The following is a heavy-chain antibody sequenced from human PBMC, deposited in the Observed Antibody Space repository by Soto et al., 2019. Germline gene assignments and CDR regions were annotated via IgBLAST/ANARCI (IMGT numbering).Heavy chain of an antibody. J-gene: IGHJ4*02. Sequence: QVQLQQWGAGLLKPSETLSLTCAVYGGSFSGYYWSWIRQPPGKGLEWIGEINHSGSTNYNPSLKSRVTISVDTSKNQFSLKLRSVTAADTAVYYCARGRRAVRYSSSWYDYWGQGTLVTVSS. D-gene: IGHD6-13*01. V-gene: IGHV4-34*01. CDR1: GGSFSGYY. CDR3: ARGRRAVRYSSSWYDY. CDR2: INHSGST.